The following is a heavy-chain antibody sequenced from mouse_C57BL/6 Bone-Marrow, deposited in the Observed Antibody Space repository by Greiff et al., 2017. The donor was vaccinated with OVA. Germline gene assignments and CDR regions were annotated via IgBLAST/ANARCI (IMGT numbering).Heavy chain of an antibody. CDR3: ARGRYYSNYFDY. Sequence: VQLQESGPGLVQPSQSLSITCTVSGFSLTSYGVHWVRQSPGKGLEWLGVIWSGGSTDYNAAFISRLSISKDNSKSQVFFKMNSLQADDTAIYDCARGRYYSNYFDYWGQGTTLTVSS. J-gene: IGHJ2*01. D-gene: IGHD2-5*01. V-gene: IGHV2-2*01. CDR1: GFSLTSYG. CDR2: IWSGGST.